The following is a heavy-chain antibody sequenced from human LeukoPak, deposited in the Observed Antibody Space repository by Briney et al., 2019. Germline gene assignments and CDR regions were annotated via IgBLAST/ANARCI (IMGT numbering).Heavy chain of an antibody. CDR1: GFTFSSYA. Sequence: GGSLRLSCAASGFTFSSYAMHWVRQAPGKGLEWVAVISYDGSNEYYADSVKGRFTISRDNSKNTLYLQMNSLTAEDTAVYYCAKRLYCSTSTCYGFDYWGQGTLVTAS. D-gene: IGHD2-2*01. CDR3: AKRLYCSTSTCYGFDY. J-gene: IGHJ4*02. V-gene: IGHV3-30-3*02. CDR2: ISYDGSNE.